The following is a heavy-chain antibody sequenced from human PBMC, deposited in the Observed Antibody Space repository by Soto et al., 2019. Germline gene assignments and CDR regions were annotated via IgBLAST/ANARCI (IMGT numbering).Heavy chain of an antibody. CDR3: AREVIHPNSSSWYYNYYCGMDV. V-gene: IGHV1-69*01. D-gene: IGHD6-13*01. CDR1: GGTFSSYA. CDR2: IIPIFGTA. J-gene: IGHJ6*02. Sequence: QVQLVQSGAEVKKPGSSVKVSCKASGGTFSSYAISWVRQAPGQGLEWMGGIIPIFGTANYAQKFQGRVTITADESTSTAYMELSSLRSEDTAVYYCAREVIHPNSSSWYYNYYCGMDVWGQGTTVTVSS.